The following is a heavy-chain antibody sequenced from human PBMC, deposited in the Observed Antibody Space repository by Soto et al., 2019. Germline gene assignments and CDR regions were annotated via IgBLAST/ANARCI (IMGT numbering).Heavy chain of an antibody. V-gene: IGHV4-59*01. J-gene: IGHJ5*02. CDR2: IYNSGIT. Sequence: QVHLQESGPGLVKPSETLSLTCTVSGDSITPYYWSWIRQPPGKGLEWIGYIYNSGITNYNSSLKSRVTIAVDTSKHQFSLKLTSVPAADTAVYYCAKMIRGAVGHWGQGTLVTVSS. CDR1: GDSITPYY. D-gene: IGHD3-10*01. CDR3: AKMIRGAVGH.